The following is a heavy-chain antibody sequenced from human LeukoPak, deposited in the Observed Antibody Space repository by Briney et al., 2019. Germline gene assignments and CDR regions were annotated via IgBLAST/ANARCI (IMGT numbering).Heavy chain of an antibody. V-gene: IGHV3-23*01. CDR2: ISGSGSST. J-gene: IGHJ6*02. CDR3: AKDKGWGYSAYDCYGMDV. CDR1: GFTFSSYA. D-gene: IGHD1-26*01. Sequence: QAGGSLRLSCAASGFTFSSYAMSWVRQAPGKGLEWVSAISGSGSSTYYADSVKGRFTISRDNSKNTLYLQMNSLRAEDTALYYCAKDKGWGYSAYDCYGMDVWGQGTTVTVSS.